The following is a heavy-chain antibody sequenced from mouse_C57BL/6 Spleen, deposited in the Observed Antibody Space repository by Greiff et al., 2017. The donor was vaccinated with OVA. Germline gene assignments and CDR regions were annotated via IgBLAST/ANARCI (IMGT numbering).Heavy chain of an antibody. J-gene: IGHJ3*01. CDR3: TLGDYDSFAY. V-gene: IGHV6-3*01. D-gene: IGHD2-4*01. CDR1: GFTFSNYW. Sequence: EVKVVESGGGLVQPGGSMKLSCVASGFTFSNYWMNWVRQSPEKGLEWVAQIRLKSDNYATHYAESVKGRFTISRDDSKSSVYLQMNNLRAEDTGIYYCTLGDYDSFAYGGQGTLVTVSA. CDR2: IRLKSDNYAT.